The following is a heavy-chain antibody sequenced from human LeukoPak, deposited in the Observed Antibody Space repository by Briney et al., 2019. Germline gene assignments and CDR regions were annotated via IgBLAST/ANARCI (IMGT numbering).Heavy chain of an antibody. J-gene: IGHJ4*02. CDR2: IRYDGSNK. CDR3: AIARELKYYDFWSGYY. CDR1: GLTFSSYG. Sequence: PGGSLRLSCAASGLTFSSYGMHWVRQAPGKGLEWVAFIRYDGSNKYYADSVKGRFTISRDNSKNTLYLQMNSLRAEDTAVYYCAIARELKYYDFWSGYYWGQGTLITVSS. D-gene: IGHD3-3*01. V-gene: IGHV3-30*02.